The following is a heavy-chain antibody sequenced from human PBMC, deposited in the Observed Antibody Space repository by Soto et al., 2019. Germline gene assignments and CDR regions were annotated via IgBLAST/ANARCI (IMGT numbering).Heavy chain of an antibody. CDR2: IYYSGST. V-gene: IGHV4-59*01. J-gene: IGHJ6*02. Sequence: PSETLSLTCTVSGGSISSYYWSWIRQPPGKGLEWIGYIYYSGSTNYNPSLKSRVTISVDTSKNQFSLKLSSVTAADTAVYYCARDRPFYYGSGSYPYYYGMDVWGQGTTVTVSS. D-gene: IGHD3-10*01. CDR1: GGSISSYY. CDR3: ARDRPFYYGSGSYPYYYGMDV.